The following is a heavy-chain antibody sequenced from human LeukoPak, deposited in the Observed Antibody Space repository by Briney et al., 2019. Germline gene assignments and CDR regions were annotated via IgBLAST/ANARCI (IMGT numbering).Heavy chain of an antibody. CDR1: GFSFSTFA. J-gene: IGHJ4*02. CDR2: ISSGDNT. CDR3: ARDRDYSNQFDY. V-gene: IGHV3-23*01. D-gene: IGHD4-11*01. Sequence: PGGSLRLSCAASGFSFSTFAMTWVRQAPGKGLEWVSTISSGDNTYYPDSVKGRFTISRDNAKNSLYLQMNSLRAEDTAVYYCARDRDYSNQFDYWGQGTLVTVSS.